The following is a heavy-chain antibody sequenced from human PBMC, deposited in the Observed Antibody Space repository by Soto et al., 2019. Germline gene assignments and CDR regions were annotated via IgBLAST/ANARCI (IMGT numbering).Heavy chain of an antibody. V-gene: IGHV3-21*04. CDR1: GFTFRGSL. CDR3: AKENWANPDY. CDR2: KSKSRGRGS. J-gene: IGHJ4*02. Sequence: SGGSLRLSCAASGFTFRGSLIHWVRQARERGHRKSSYKSKSRGRGSRRANSKKDRITISRDNAKNSLFLQMNNLTVEDTAVYYCAKENWANPDYWGQGSLVTVSS. D-gene: IGHD7-27*01.